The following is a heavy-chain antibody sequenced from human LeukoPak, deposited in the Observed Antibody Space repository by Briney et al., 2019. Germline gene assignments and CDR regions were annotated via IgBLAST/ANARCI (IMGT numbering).Heavy chain of an antibody. CDR1: GFTFSSYS. D-gene: IGHD3-10*01. J-gene: IGHJ4*02. CDR2: ISSSSSYI. V-gene: IGHV3-21*01. Sequence: RGSLRLSCAASGFTFSSYSMNWVRQAPGKGLEWVSSISSSSSYIYYADSVKGRFTISRDNAKNSLYLQMNSLRAEDTAVYYCARVTTMVRGPLFDYWGQGTLVTVSS. CDR3: ARVTTMVRGPLFDY.